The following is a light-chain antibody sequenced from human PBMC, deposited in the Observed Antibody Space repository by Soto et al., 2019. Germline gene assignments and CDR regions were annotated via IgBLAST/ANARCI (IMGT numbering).Light chain of an antibody. CDR2: GAS. CDR1: QSVSSSY. V-gene: IGKV3-20*01. CDR3: QQYGSSGT. Sequence: DIVLTQSPGTLSLSPGERAALSCRASQSVSSSYLAWYQQKPGQAPRLLIYGASNRATGIADRFSGSGSGTDFTLTISRLEPEDFAVYYCQQYGSSGTFGQGTKVDIK. J-gene: IGKJ1*01.